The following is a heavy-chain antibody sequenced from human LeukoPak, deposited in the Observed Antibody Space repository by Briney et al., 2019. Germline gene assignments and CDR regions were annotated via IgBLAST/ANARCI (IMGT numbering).Heavy chain of an antibody. CDR2: IRAYNGNT. CDR3: ARDRLGYCSRKGWRGCGY. V-gene: IGHV1-18*04. D-gene: IGHD2-2*01. J-gene: IGHJ4*02. Sequence: ASVKVSCKASGYTFTSYGISWVRQAPGEGLEWMGWIRAYNGNTKYAQKIHGRVTMTTDTSTSTAYMELRSLRSDDTAVYYCARDRLGYCSRKGWRGCGYWGQGSLVTVSS. CDR1: GYTFTSYG.